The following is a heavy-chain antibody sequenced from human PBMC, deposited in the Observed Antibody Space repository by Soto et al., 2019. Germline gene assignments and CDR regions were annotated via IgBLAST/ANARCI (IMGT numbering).Heavy chain of an antibody. V-gene: IGHV1-18*01. CDR3: ARDRSSGYDYSAFDI. CDR2: ISAYNGNT. Sequence: ASVKVSCKASGYTFTSYGISWVRQAPGQGLEWMGWISAYNGNTNYAQKLQGRVTMTTDTSTSTAYMELRSLRSDDTAVYYCARDRSSGYDYSAFDIWGQGTMVTVS. CDR1: GYTFTSYG. J-gene: IGHJ3*02. D-gene: IGHD5-12*01.